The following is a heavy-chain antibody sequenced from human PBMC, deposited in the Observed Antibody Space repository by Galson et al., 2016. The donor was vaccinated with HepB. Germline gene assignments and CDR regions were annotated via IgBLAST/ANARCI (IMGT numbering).Heavy chain of an antibody. Sequence: SLRLSCAVSGFIFSNFAMNWVRQAPGKGLEWVSGVTGSGVSTFYANSVKGRFTISRDNAKNTLYLQMDSLRADDTAVYSCAKDEPPAISWGQGTLVTVSS. D-gene: IGHD3-9*01. J-gene: IGHJ4*02. CDR3: AKDEPPAIS. V-gene: IGHV3-23*01. CDR1: GFIFSNFA. CDR2: VTGSGVST.